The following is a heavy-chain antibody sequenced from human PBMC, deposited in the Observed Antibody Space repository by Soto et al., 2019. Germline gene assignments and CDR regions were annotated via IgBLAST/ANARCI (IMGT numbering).Heavy chain of an antibody. V-gene: IGHV1-3*01. CDR1: GYTFTSYA. CDR3: AREGYGDWGDY. Sequence: GASVKVSCKASGYTFTSYAMHWLRQAPGQSLEWMGWINAGNGNTKYSQKFEGRVTITRDTSASTANMELSSLRSEDTAVYYCAREGYGDWGDYWGQGTLVTVSS. CDR2: INAGNGNT. J-gene: IGHJ4*02. D-gene: IGHD4-17*01.